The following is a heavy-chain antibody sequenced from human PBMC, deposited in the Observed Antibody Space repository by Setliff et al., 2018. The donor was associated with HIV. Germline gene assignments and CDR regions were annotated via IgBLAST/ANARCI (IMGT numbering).Heavy chain of an antibody. D-gene: IGHD1-1*01. Sequence: SGPTLVNPTQTLTLTCTFSGLSLSTSGVGVGWIRQSPGKALEWLAFIYWNNNKHYSTSLKSRLTVTKDTSKNRVVFTMTSMDPVDTATYYCAYSGRQLRGPYFDFWGQGTPVTSPQ. J-gene: IGHJ4*02. CDR1: GLSLSTSGVG. CDR3: AYSGRQLRGPYFDF. V-gene: IGHV2-5*01. CDR2: IYWNNNK.